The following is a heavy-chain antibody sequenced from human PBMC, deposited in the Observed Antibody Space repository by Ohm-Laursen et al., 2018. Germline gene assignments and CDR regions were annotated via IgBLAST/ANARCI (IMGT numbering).Heavy chain of an antibody. CDR1: GYTFTNYG. D-gene: IGHD5-24*01. V-gene: IGHV1-69*04. Sequence: SSVKVSCKASGYTFTNYGISWVRQAPGQGLEWMGRIIPILGIANYAQKFQGRVTITADKSTSTAYMELSSLRSEDTAVYYCARVGEMATITTFRSRAFDIWGQGTMVTVSS. CDR3: ARVGEMATITTFRSRAFDI. CDR2: IIPILGIA. J-gene: IGHJ3*02.